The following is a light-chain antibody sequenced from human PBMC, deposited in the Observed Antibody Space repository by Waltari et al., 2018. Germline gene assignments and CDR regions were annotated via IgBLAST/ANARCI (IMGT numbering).Light chain of an antibody. CDR1: SGIKVGMYR. CDR3: MIWHSSAWV. V-gene: IGLV5-45*02. J-gene: IGLJ3*02. Sequence: QAVLTQPSSLSASPGASASLTCTFRSGIKVGMYRIYWYQQKPGSPPQYLLRYKSDSDNQQGSGVPSRFSGSKDASANAGILLISGLQSEDEADYYCMIWHSSAWVFGGGTKLTVL. CDR2: YKSDSDN.